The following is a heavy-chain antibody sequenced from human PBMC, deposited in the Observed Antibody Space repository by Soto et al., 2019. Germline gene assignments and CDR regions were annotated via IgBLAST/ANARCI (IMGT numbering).Heavy chain of an antibody. V-gene: IGHV1-18*03. Sequence: GTSVKVSCEASGYTFTSYGISWVRQAPGQGLEWMGWISAYNGNTNYAQKLQGRVTMTTDTSTSTAYMELRSLRSDDIAVFYCARDDYGDVEHFQHWGQGTLVTVSS. D-gene: IGHD4-17*01. J-gene: IGHJ1*01. CDR3: ARDDYGDVEHFQH. CDR2: ISAYNGNT. CDR1: GYTFTSYG.